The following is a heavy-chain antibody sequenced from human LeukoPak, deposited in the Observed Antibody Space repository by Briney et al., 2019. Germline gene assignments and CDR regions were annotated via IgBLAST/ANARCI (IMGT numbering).Heavy chain of an antibody. CDR1: GYTFTSYA. D-gene: IGHD3-10*01. Sequence: ASVKVSCKASGYTFTSYAMHWVRQAPGQRLEWMGWINAGNGNTKYSQKFQGRVTITRDTSASTAYMELSSLRSEDTAVYYCARDRYYYGSGSYYYFDYWGQGTLVTVSS. CDR3: ARDRYYYGSGSYYYFDY. V-gene: IGHV1-3*01. J-gene: IGHJ4*02. CDR2: INAGNGNT.